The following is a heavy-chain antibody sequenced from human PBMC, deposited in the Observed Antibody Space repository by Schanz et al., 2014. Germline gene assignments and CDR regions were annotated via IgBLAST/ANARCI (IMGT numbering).Heavy chain of an antibody. D-gene: IGHD3-22*01. CDR2: IIPILGTA. CDR1: GGTFSSYA. V-gene: IGHV1-69*08. CDR3: ARDYYDSSGYYYCDY. Sequence: QVQLVQSGAEVKKPGSPVKVSCKSSGGTFSSYAISWVRQAPGQGLEWMGRIIPILGTATYAQKFQGRLTITADKSTSTAYMELSSLRSEDTAMYYCARDYYDSSGYYYCDYWGQGTLVTVSS. J-gene: IGHJ4*02.